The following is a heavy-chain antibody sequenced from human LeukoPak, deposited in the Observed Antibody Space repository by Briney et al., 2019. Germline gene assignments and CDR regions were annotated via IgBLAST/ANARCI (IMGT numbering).Heavy chain of an antibody. D-gene: IGHD3-10*01. CDR1: GFLFSDYG. CDR3: AKHYYGSGSQKYYFDY. V-gene: IGHV3-30*02. J-gene: IGHJ4*02. CDR2: VRNDGSDK. Sequence: GGSLRLSCAASGFLFSDYGMHWVRQAPGKGLEWVSLVRNDGSDKCYADSVKGRFTVSRDNSKNTLYLQMNSLRPEDTAVYYCAKHYYGSGSQKYYFDYWGQGTLVTVSS.